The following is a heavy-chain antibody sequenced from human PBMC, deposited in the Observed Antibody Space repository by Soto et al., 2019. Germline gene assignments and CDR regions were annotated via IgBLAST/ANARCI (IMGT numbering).Heavy chain of an antibody. CDR2: INHSGST. CDR1: GGSFSGYY. V-gene: IGHV4-34*01. CDR3: ARDLSLWSKDTTNYGMDV. D-gene: IGHD2-21*01. Sequence: SETLSLTCAVYGGSFSGYYWSWIRQPPGKGLEWIGEINHSGSTNYNPSLKSRVTISVDTSKNQFSLKLSSVTAADTAVYYCARDLSLWSKDTTNYGMDVWGQGTTVT. J-gene: IGHJ6*02.